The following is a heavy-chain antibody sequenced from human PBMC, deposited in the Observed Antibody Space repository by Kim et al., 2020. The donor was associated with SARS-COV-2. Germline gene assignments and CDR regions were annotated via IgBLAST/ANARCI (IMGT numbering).Heavy chain of an antibody. V-gene: IGHV3-43*01. Sequence: GGSLRLSCIASGFTFDDYNMHWVRQVPGKRPEWVSLIDWDGGKTFYADSVKGRFTISRDNSKSSLFLHMSSLRGDDSALYYCAKDKGAAPPDNSQGYFQQWGRGTLVTVSS. CDR1: GFTFDDYN. J-gene: IGHJ1*01. CDR3: AKDKGAAPPDNSQGYFQQ. CDR2: IDWDGGKT.